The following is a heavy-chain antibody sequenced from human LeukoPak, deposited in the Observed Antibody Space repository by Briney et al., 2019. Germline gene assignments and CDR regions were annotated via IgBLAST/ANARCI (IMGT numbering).Heavy chain of an antibody. CDR1: GGSFSGYS. V-gene: IGHV4-59*10. Sequence: SETLSLTCAVYGGSFSGYSWGWIRQPAGKGLEWIGRIYTSGSTNYNPSLKSRVTMSVDTSKNQFSLKLSSVTAADTAVYYCARWDSSAKGGRDAFDIWGQGTMVTVSS. J-gene: IGHJ3*02. CDR2: IYTSGST. D-gene: IGHD6-19*01. CDR3: ARWDSSAKGGRDAFDI.